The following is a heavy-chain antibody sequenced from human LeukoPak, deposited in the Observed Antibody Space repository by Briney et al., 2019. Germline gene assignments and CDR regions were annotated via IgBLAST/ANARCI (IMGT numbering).Heavy chain of an antibody. V-gene: IGHV3-23*01. J-gene: IGHJ6*02. CDR3: AKEGLHYYYYGMDV. CDR1: GFTFNTYA. Sequence: GGSLRLSCAASGFTFNTYAMSWVRQTPGKGLEWVSAISGSGGSTYYADSVKGRFTISRDNSKNTLYLQMNSLRAEDTAVYYRAKEGLHYYYYGMDVWGQGTTVTVSS. CDR2: ISGSGGST.